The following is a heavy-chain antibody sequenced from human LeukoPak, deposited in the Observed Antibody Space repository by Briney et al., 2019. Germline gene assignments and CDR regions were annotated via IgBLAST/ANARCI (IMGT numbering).Heavy chain of an antibody. D-gene: IGHD6-19*01. V-gene: IGHV3-23*01. Sequence: GGSLRLSCAASGFTFSSYAMSWVRQAPGKGLEWVSTISTSGGSTYYADSVKGRFTISRDNSKNTLYLQMNSLRAEDTAVYYCAKDRSQWLVWDKYYFDYWGQGTLVTASS. CDR1: GFTFSSYA. CDR3: AKDRSQWLVWDKYYFDY. J-gene: IGHJ4*02. CDR2: ISTSGGST.